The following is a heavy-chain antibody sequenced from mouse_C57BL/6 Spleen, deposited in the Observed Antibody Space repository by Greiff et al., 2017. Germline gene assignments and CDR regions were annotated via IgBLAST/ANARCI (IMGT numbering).Heavy chain of an antibody. Sequence: EVQLVESGAELVRPGASVKLSCTASGFNIKDDYMHWVKQRPEQGLEWIGWIDPENGDTEYASKFQGKATITADTSSNTAYLQLSSLTSEDTAVYYCTRGAAQATAYWGQGTLVTVSA. D-gene: IGHD3-2*02. CDR3: TRGAAQATAY. CDR1: GFNIKDDY. V-gene: IGHV14-4*01. CDR2: IDPENGDT. J-gene: IGHJ3*01.